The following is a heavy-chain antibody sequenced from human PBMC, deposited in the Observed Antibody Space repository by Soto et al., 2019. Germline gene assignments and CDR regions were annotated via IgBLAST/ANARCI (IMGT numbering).Heavy chain of an antibody. J-gene: IGHJ3*02. CDR1: GFTVSSNY. D-gene: IGHD2-15*01. CDR2: MYSGGST. CDR3: ARDLRYCSGGSCYFGVPGHDAFDI. Sequence: EVQLVESGGGLVQPGGSLRLSCAASGFTVSSNYMSWVRQAPGKGLELVSVMYSGGSTYYSDSVKGRFTISRDNSKNTLYLQMNSLLADDTSVYYCARDLRYCSGGSCYFGVPGHDAFDIWGQGTMVTVSS. V-gene: IGHV3-66*01.